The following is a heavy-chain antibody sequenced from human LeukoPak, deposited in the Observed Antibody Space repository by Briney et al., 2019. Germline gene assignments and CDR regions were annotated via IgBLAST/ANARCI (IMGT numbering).Heavy chain of an antibody. CDR3: ARKFGYYPDAFDI. J-gene: IGHJ3*02. V-gene: IGHV1-2*02. D-gene: IGHD2-2*03. CDR2: INPNSGGT. CDR1: GYTFTGYY. Sequence: ASVKVSCKASGYTFTGYYMHWVRQAPGQGLEWMGWINPNSGGTNYAQKFQGRVTMTRDTSISTAYMELSRLRSDDTAVYYCARKFGYYPDAFDIWGQGTMVTVSS.